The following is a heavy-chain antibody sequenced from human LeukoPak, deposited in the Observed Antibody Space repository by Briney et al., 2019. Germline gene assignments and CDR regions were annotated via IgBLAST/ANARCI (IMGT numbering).Heavy chain of an antibody. Sequence: GGSLRLSCAASGFTFSSYAMSWVRQAPGKGLEWVSAINNGGGSTSYADSVRGRLTISRDNSKNTLYLQMNSLRAEDTAVYYCARARNDYDFWSGPLYGAFDIWGQGTMVTVSS. CDR3: ARARNDYDFWSGPLYGAFDI. V-gene: IGHV3-23*01. J-gene: IGHJ3*02. CDR1: GFTFSSYA. CDR2: INNGGGST. D-gene: IGHD3-3*01.